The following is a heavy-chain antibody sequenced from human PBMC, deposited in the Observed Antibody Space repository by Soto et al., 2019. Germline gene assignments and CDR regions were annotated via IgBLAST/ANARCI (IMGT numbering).Heavy chain of an antibody. J-gene: IGHJ6*02. V-gene: IGHV1-69*12. Sequence: QVQLVQSGAEVKKPGSSVKVSCKASGGTFSTSAISWVRQAPGQGLEWVGGIMPVFATPDSAQKFQGRVTSTANESTPTAYLELTSLRTDDTAVYYCARDKDRQQLGGNYYYILDVWGQGTAITVSS. D-gene: IGHD3-3*02. CDR1: GGTFSTSA. CDR3: ARDKDRQQLGGNYYYILDV. CDR2: IMPVFATP.